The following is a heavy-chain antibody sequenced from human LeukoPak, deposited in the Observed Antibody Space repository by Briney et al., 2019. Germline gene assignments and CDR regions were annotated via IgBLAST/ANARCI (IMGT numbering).Heavy chain of an antibody. Sequence: ASVKVSCKASGYTFTGYYIHWVRQAPGQGLEWMGWINPKSGGTNYAQKFQGRVTMTRDTSISTAYMELSRLSSDDTAVYYCARHPGKVTNDWYFDLWGRGTLVTVSS. J-gene: IGHJ2*01. CDR2: INPKSGGT. D-gene: IGHD4-23*01. CDR3: ARHPGKVTNDWYFDL. CDR1: GYTFTGYY. V-gene: IGHV1-2*02.